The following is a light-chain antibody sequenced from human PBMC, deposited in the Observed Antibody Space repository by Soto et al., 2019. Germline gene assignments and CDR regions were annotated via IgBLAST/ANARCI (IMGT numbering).Light chain of an antibody. CDR3: QQSYSRT. V-gene: IGKV1-39*01. J-gene: IGKJ1*01. Sequence: DILLTQSPSSLSASVGDRVSISCRASQSINNYLNWYQQKPGKAPKVLIFAASTLQSGVPSRFSGSGSGTDFTLTITSLQPEDFSTYYCQQSYSRTFGQGTKVDI. CDR1: QSINNY. CDR2: AAS.